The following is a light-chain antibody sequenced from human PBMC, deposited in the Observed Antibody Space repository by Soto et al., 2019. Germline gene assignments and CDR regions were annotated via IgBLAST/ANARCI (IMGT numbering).Light chain of an antibody. CDR3: QKYGRSPT. J-gene: IGKJ4*01. CDR1: QSVSSSY. V-gene: IGKV3-20*01. Sequence: EIVLTQSPGTLSLSPGERATLSCRASQSVSSSYLAWYQQKPGQAPRLLIYGASSRATGIPDRFSGSGSGTAFTLTIRRLEPEAFAVYYCQKYGRSPTFGGGTKVEIK. CDR2: GAS.